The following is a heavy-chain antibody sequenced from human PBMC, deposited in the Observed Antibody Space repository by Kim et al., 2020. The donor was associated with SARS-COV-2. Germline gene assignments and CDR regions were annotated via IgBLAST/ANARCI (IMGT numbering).Heavy chain of an antibody. CDR1: GYTFTSYG. CDR3: ARDYTEFYDSSGYYSDAFDI. V-gene: IGHV1-18*01. CDR2: ISAYNGNT. J-gene: IGHJ3*02. D-gene: IGHD3-22*01. Sequence: ASVKVSCKASGYTFTSYGISWVRQAPGQGLEWMGWISAYNGNTNYAQKLQGRVTMTTDTSTSTAYMELRSLRSDDTAVYYCARDYTEFYDSSGYYSDAFDIWGQGTMVTVSS.